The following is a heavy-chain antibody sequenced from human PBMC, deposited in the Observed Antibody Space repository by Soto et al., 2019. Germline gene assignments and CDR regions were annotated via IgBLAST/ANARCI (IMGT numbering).Heavy chain of an antibody. V-gene: IGHV3-23*01. CDR3: AKDSVAGDYYYYYYMDV. J-gene: IGHJ6*03. CDR1: GFTFSSYA. CDR2: ISGSGGST. Sequence: GGSLRHSCAASGFTFSSYAMSWVRQAPGKGLEWVSAISGSGGSTYYADSVKGRFTISRDNSKNTLYLQMNSLRAEDTAVYYCAKDSVAGDYYYYYYMDVWGKGTTVTVSS. D-gene: IGHD6-19*01.